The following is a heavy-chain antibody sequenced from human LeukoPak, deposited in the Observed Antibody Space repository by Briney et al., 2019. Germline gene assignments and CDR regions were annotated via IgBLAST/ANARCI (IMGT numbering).Heavy chain of an antibody. J-gene: IGHJ3*02. CDR2: IRYDGTDK. CDR3: ARVRSERELVLDAFDI. Sequence: GGSLRLSCAASGFTFSSYGMHWVRQAPGKGLEWVAVIRYDGTDKNYADSVKGRFTISRDNSQNTLFLQMNSLRAEDTAVYYCARVRSERELVLDAFDIWGQGTMVTVS. V-gene: IGHV3-33*01. CDR1: GFTFSSYG. D-gene: IGHD1-26*01.